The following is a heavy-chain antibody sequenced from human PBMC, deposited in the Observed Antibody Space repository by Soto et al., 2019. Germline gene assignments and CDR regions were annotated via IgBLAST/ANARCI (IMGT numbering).Heavy chain of an antibody. CDR3: ARGRRDGYNYPFDI. Sequence: GASVKVSCKASGGTFSSYAISWVRQAPGQGLEWMGGIIPIFGTANYAQKFQGRVTITADESTSTAYMELSSLRSEDTAVYYCARGRRDGYNYPFDIWGQGTMVTVSS. CDR1: GGTFSSYA. J-gene: IGHJ3*02. CDR2: IIPIFGTA. D-gene: IGHD5-12*01. V-gene: IGHV1-69*13.